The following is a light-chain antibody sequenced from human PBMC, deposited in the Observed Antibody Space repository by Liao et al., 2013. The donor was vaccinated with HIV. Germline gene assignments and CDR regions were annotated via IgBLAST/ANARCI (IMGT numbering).Light chain of an antibody. CDR2: KDS. CDR1: IGSKS. Sequence: SYELTQPPSVSVAPGKTARITCGGNNIGSKSVHWYQQKPGQAPVLVIYKDSERPSGIPERFSGSSSGTIVTLTISGVQAEDEADYYCLSADSSGTVVFGGGTKLTVL. J-gene: IGLJ2*01. V-gene: IGLV3-16*01. CDR3: LSADSSGTVV.